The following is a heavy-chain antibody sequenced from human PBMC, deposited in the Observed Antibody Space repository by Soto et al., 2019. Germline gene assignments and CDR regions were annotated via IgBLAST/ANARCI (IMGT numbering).Heavy chain of an antibody. J-gene: IGHJ4*02. CDR3: ARNNGRENYYDSSGYWYYFDY. CDR1: GGSISSYY. D-gene: IGHD3-22*01. Sequence: SETLSLTCTVSGGSISSYYWSWIRQPPGKGLEWIGYIYYSGSIYYKSSLKSRVTISVVTSKIQFSLKLSSVTAADTAVFYCARNNGRENYYDSSGYWYYFDYWGQGTLVTVSS. CDR2: IYYSGSI. V-gene: IGHV4-59*01.